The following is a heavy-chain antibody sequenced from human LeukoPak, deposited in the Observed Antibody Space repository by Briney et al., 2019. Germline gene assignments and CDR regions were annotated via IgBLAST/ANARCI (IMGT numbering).Heavy chain of an antibody. CDR2: IYTSGST. J-gene: IGHJ6*03. Sequence: SETLSLTCTVSGGSISSYYWSWIRQPARKGLEWIGRIYTSGSTNYNPSLKCRVTMSVDTSKNQFSLKLSSVTAADTAVYYCARGFKESGYYSLKDYYMDVWGKGTTVTVSS. D-gene: IGHD3-3*01. CDR3: ARGFKESGYYSLKDYYMDV. V-gene: IGHV4-4*07. CDR1: GGSISSYY.